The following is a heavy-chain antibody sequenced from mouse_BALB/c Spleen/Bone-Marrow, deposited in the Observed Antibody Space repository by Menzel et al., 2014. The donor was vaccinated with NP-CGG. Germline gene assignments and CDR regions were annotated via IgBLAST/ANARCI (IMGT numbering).Heavy chain of an antibody. CDR1: GFNIKDTY. CDR3: ARWEYYARDY. J-gene: IGHJ4*01. D-gene: IGHD4-1*01. CDR2: IDPANGNT. Sequence: VQLQQSGAELVKPGASVKLSCTASGFNIKDTYMHWVKQRSEQGLEWIGRIDPANGNTKYDPKFQGKATITADTSSNTDYLQLSSLTSEDTAVYYCARWEYYARDYWGQGTSGTVSS. V-gene: IGHV14-3*02.